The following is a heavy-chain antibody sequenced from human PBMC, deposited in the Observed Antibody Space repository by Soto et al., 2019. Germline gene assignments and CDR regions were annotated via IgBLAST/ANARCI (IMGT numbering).Heavy chain of an antibody. D-gene: IGHD2-2*01. CDR3: ASHPARTSYDFDY. V-gene: IGHV1-69*13. CDR1: GGTFSSYA. CDR2: IIPIFGTA. J-gene: IGHJ4*02. Sequence: GASVKVSCKASGGTFSSYAISWVRQAPGQGLEWMGGIIPIFGTANYAQKFQGRVTITADESTSTAYMELSSLRSEDTAVYYCASHPARTSYDFDYWGQGTLVTVSS.